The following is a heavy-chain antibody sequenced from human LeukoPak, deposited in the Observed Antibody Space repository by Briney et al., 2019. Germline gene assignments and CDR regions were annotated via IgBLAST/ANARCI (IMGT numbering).Heavy chain of an antibody. D-gene: IGHD2-15*01. Sequence: GGSLRLSCAASGFTFSSYAMSWVREAPGKGLEWIAYLTSHTRGTTYYADSVKGRFTISRDNAKNSLYLQMSSLRAEDTALYYCASRSSVAASGPGWGQGTLVTVSS. CDR3: ASRSSVAASGPG. CDR2: LTSHTRGTT. V-gene: IGHV3-48*04. J-gene: IGHJ4*02. CDR1: GFTFSSYA.